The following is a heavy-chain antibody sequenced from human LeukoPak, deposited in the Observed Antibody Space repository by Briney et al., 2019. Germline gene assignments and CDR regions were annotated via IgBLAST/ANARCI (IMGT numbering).Heavy chain of an antibody. V-gene: IGHV3-7*01. D-gene: IGHD3-22*01. Sequence: GGSLRLSCAASGFTFSSYRMSWVRQAPGKGLEWVASIKQDGSERYYVDSVKGRFTISRDNVENSLYLQMNSLRAEDTAVYYCATYSDDSGHLRRFDYWGQGTLVSVSS. CDR2: IKQDGSER. CDR3: ATYSDDSGHLRRFDY. CDR1: GFTFSSYR. J-gene: IGHJ4*02.